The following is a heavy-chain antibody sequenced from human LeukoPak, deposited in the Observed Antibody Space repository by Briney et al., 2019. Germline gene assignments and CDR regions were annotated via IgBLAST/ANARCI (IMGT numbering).Heavy chain of an antibody. CDR1: GYTFTSYD. CDR2: MNPNSGNT. Sequence: ASVKVSCKASGYTFTSYDINWVRQATRQGLEWMGWMNPNSGNTGYAQKFQGRVTMTRNTSISTAYMELSSLRSEDTAVYYCARGRRQQQLHARFDYWGQGTLVTVSS. J-gene: IGHJ4*02. V-gene: IGHV1-8*01. D-gene: IGHD6-13*01. CDR3: ARGRRQQQLHARFDY.